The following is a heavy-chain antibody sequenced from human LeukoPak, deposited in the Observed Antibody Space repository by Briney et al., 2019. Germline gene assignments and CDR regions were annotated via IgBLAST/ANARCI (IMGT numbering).Heavy chain of an antibody. CDR2: ISGSGGST. J-gene: IGHJ3*02. CDR3: ARDRGAYYYDSSGGDI. Sequence: GGSLRLSCAASGFTFSSYAMSWVRQAPGKGLEWVSAISGSGGSTYYADSVKGRFTISRDNAKNSLYLQMNSLRAEDTAVYYCARDRGAYYYDSSGGDIWGQGTMVTVSS. V-gene: IGHV3-23*01. CDR1: GFTFSSYA. D-gene: IGHD3-22*01.